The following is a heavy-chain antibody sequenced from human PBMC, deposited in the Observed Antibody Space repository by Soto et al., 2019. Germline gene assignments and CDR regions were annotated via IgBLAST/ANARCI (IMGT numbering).Heavy chain of an antibody. CDR3: ARHGAWAPLD. CDR1: GDSISSSNHY. D-gene: IGHD3-16*01. V-gene: IGHV4-39*01. Sequence: QLQLQESGPGLVKPSETLSLTCTVSGDSISSSNHYWAWVRQPPGKGLEWIVSTYLRGNTFYSPSLRRRVTISVDTSMNQFSLKVNSVTAADTAVYFCARHGAWAPLDWGQGILVTVSS. J-gene: IGHJ4*02. CDR2: TYLRGNT.